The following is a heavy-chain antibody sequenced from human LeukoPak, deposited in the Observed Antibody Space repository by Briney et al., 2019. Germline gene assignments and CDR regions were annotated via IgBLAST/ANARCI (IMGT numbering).Heavy chain of an antibody. CDR1: GFTFHNYA. Sequence: GGSLRLSCAASGFTFHNYAMTWVRQAPGKGLEWVSGISGSGYSTYYADSVKGRFTISRDNAKNALYLQMNSLRAEDTAVYYCARTRRMYYWGQGTLVTVSS. CDR2: ISGSGYST. D-gene: IGHD1-1*01. J-gene: IGHJ4*02. CDR3: ARTRRMYY. V-gene: IGHV3-23*01.